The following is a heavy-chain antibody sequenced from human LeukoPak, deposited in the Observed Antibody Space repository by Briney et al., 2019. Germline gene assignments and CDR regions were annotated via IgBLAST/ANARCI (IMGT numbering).Heavy chain of an antibody. D-gene: IGHD3-10*01. CDR1: GHTFTSYG. CDR3: ARDSSPIPLLWFGELLHSYYYYYYYMDV. V-gene: IGHV1-18*01. J-gene: IGHJ6*03. CDR2: ISAYNGNT. Sequence: ASVKVSCKASGHTFTSYGISWVRQAPGQGLEWMGWISAYNGNTNYAQKLQGRVTMTTDTSTSTAYMELRSLRSDDTAVYYCARDSSPIPLLWFGELLHSYYYYYYYMDVWGKGTTVTISS.